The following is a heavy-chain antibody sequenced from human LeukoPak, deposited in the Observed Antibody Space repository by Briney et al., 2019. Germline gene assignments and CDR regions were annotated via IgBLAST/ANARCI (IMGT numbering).Heavy chain of an antibody. V-gene: IGHV3-7*05. D-gene: IGHD6-13*01. CDR3: TTGRSN. CDR2: IEQYGSEK. Sequence: GGSLRLSCAASGFSFSDSWMTWVRQAPGKGLEWVANIEQYGSEKNYVDSVKGRFTISRDNAKNSLYLQMNSLKTEDTAVYYCTTGRSNWGQGTLVTVSS. J-gene: IGHJ4*02. CDR1: GFSFSDSW.